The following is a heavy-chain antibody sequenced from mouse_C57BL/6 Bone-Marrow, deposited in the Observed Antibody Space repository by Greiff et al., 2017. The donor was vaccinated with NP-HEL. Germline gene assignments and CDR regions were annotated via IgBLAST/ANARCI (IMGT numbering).Heavy chain of an antibody. CDR1: GYTFTDYN. CDR3: ARAGTVVASGFDV. D-gene: IGHD1-1*01. J-gene: IGHJ1*03. CDR2: INPNNGGT. Sequence: EVQLQQSGPELVKPGASVKIPCKASGYTFTDYNMDWVKQSHGKSLEWIGDINPNNGGTIYNQKFKGKATLTVDKSSSTAYMELRSLTSEDTAVYYCARAGTVVASGFDVWGTGTTVTVSS. V-gene: IGHV1-18*01.